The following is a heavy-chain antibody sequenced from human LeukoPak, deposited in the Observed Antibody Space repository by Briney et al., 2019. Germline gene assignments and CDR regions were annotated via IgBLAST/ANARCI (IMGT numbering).Heavy chain of an antibody. CDR1: GYTFTGYY. CDR2: IHPNSGGT. CDR3: AGGSGYYFFDN. D-gene: IGHD6-25*01. J-gene: IGHJ4*02. V-gene: IGHV1-2*02. Sequence: GASVTVSCKASGYTFTGYYMHWVRQAPGQGLEWMGWIHPNSGGTNYAQKFQGRVTMTRDTSIGTIYMNLRKLSSDDTAVYYCAGGSGYYFFDNWGQGTLLTVSS.